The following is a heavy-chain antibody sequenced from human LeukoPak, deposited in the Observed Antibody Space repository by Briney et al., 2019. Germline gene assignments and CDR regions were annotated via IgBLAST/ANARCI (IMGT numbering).Heavy chain of an antibody. CDR2: IIPIFGTA. CDR1: GGTFSSYA. D-gene: IGHD3-10*01. Sequence: SVKVSCKASGGTFSSYAISWVRQAPGQGLEWMGGIIPIFGTANYAQKFQGRVTITADESTSTAYMELSSLRSEDTAVYYCARDLYLGFGELYAFDIWGQGTMVTVSS. J-gene: IGHJ3*02. CDR3: ARDLYLGFGELYAFDI. V-gene: IGHV1-69*13.